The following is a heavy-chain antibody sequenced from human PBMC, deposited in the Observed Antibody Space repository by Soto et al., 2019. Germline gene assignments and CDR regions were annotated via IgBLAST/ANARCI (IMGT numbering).Heavy chain of an antibody. CDR2: IFYTGST. Sequence: RSETLSLTCTVSGGSINISGYYWGWLRQPPGKGLEWIGSIFYTGSTYYNPSVKSRVSMSVDTSKNQFSLKLSSVTAADTAVYYCARRPIVAAADEDYWGQGTLVTVSS. CDR3: ARRPIVAAADEDY. D-gene: IGHD2-2*01. V-gene: IGHV4-39*07. CDR1: GGSINISGYY. J-gene: IGHJ4*02.